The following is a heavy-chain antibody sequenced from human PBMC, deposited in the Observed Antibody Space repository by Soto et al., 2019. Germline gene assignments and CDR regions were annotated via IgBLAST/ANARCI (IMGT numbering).Heavy chain of an antibody. CDR3: VRQGFFDF. CDR1: GCSISSSSYY. CDR2: IYYSGST. V-gene: IGHV4-39*01. J-gene: IGHJ4*02. D-gene: IGHD2-15*01. Sequence: SETLSLTCTFSGCSISSSSYYWGWIRQPPGKGLEWIGSIYYSGSTYYNPSLKSRVTILLDTPKNQVSLKLRSVTAADTAVYYCVRQGFFDFWGQGTLVTVSS.